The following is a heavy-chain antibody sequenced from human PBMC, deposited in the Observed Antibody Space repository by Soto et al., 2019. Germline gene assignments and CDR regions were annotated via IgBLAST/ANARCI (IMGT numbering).Heavy chain of an antibody. D-gene: IGHD3-3*01. CDR2: TYYRSKWHN. J-gene: IGHJ5*02. Sequence: SQTLSLTCAISGDSVSSDSVAWNWIRQSPSRGLEYLGRTYYRSKWHNDYAVSVKSRISINPDTSKNQFSLQLDSVTPEDTAVYYCTRGNFKNWFDPWGQGTLVTVSS. CDR1: GDSVSSDSVA. V-gene: IGHV6-1*01. CDR3: TRGNFKNWFDP.